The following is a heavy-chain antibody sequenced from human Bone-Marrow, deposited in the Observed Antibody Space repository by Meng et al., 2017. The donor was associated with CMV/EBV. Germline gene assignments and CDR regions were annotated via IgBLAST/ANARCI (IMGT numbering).Heavy chain of an antibody. Sequence: SETLSLTCAVYGGSFSGYYWSWIRQPPGKGLEWIGEINHSGSTNYNPSLKSRVTISVDTSKNQFSLKLSSVTAADTAVYYCARLKYCSSTSCYRPKGYYYYYGMDVWGQGTTVTVPS. D-gene: IGHD2-2*01. CDR2: INHSGST. CDR3: ARLKYCSSTSCYRPKGYYYYYGMDV. J-gene: IGHJ6*02. V-gene: IGHV4-34*01. CDR1: GGSFSGYY.